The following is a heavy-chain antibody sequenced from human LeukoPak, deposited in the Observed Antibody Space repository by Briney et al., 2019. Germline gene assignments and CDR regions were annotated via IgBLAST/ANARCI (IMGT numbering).Heavy chain of an antibody. J-gene: IGHJ4*02. V-gene: IGHV3-11*04. D-gene: IGHD3-10*01. CDR1: GFTFSDYY. Sequence: KTGGSLRLSCAASGFTFSDYYMSWIRQAPGKGLEWVSYISSSGSTIYYADSVKGRFTISRDNAKNSLYLQMNSLRAEDTAVYYCARISYGSAYYLDYWGQGTLVTVSS. CDR2: ISSSGSTI. CDR3: ARISYGSAYYLDY.